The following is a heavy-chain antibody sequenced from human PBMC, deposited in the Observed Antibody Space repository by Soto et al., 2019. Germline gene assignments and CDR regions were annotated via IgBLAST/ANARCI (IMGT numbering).Heavy chain of an antibody. CDR2: MNPNSGNT. D-gene: IGHD3-3*01. CDR3: ARRTFNYYDFWSGPDYYYYMDV. CDR1: GYTFTSYD. Sequence: ASVKVSCKASGYTFTSYDINWVRQATGQGLEWMGWMNPNSGNTGYAQKFQGRVTMTRNTSISTAYMELSSLRSEDTAVYYCARRTFNYYDFWSGPDYYYYMDVWGKGTTVTV. V-gene: IGHV1-8*01. J-gene: IGHJ6*03.